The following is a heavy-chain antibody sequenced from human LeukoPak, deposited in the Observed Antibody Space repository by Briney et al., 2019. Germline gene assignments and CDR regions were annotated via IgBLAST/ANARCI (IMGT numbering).Heavy chain of an antibody. Sequence: ASVKVSCKASGGTFSSYTISWVRQAPGQGLEWMGRIIPILGIANYAQKFQGRVTITADKSTSTAYMELSSLRSEDTAVYYCARRRSGGPFDAFDIWGQGTMVTVSS. CDR1: GGTFSSYT. J-gene: IGHJ3*02. D-gene: IGHD1-26*01. V-gene: IGHV1-69*02. CDR3: ARRRSGGPFDAFDI. CDR2: IIPILGIA.